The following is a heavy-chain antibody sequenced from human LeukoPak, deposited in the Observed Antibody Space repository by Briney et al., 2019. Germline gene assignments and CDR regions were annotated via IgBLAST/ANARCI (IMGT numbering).Heavy chain of an antibody. V-gene: IGHV1-24*01. Sequence: ASVKVSCKVSGYTLTELSMHWVRQAPGKGLEWMGGFDPEDGETIYAQKFQGRVTMTEDTSTDTAYMELSSLRSEDTAVYYCATIVTDSMHDYGFLWGQEPWSPSPQ. D-gene: IGHD4-17*01. J-gene: IGHJ4*01. CDR3: ATIVTDSMHDYGFL. CDR1: GYTLTELS. CDR2: FDPEDGET.